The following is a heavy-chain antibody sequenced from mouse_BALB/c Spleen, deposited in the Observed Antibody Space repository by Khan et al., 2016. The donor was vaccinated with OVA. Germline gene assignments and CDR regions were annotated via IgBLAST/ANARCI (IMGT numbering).Heavy chain of an antibody. CDR2: ISTNYGDA. Sequence: VQLQESGTDLVRPGVSVKISCKGSGYTFTEYAMNWVKESHEKSLEWIGVISTNYGDARYNQKFKGKATMTVDKSSRTAYMELARLTSEDTAIYYCTRDGSRSLFAYWGQGTLVTVSA. CDR3: TRDGSRSLFAY. V-gene: IGHV1S137*01. J-gene: IGHJ3*01. D-gene: IGHD1-1*01. CDR1: GYTFTEYA.